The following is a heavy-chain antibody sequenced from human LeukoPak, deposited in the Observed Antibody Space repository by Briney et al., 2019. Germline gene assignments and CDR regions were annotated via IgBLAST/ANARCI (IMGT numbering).Heavy chain of an antibody. CDR1: GFSLSNARMG. Sequence: SGPTLVSPTETLTLTCTVSGFSLSNARMGVSWIRQPPGKALEWLAHIFSNDEKSYSTSLKSRLTISKDHSKSQVVLTMTNMNPVDTATYYCALYYDFWSGYKEIDYWGQGTLVTVSS. CDR3: ALYYDFWSGYKEIDY. D-gene: IGHD3-3*01. V-gene: IGHV2-26*01. CDR2: IFSNDEK. J-gene: IGHJ4*02.